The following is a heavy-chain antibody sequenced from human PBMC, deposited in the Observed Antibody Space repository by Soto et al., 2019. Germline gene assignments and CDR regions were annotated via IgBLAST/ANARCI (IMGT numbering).Heavy chain of an antibody. CDR3: AIIHSGYGYGPFHNWFDP. Sequence: XSVKVSFKASGYTFTSYGISLVRQTPGQGLEWMGWISAYNGNTNYAQKLQGRVTMTTDTSTSTAYMELRSLRSDDTPVYYCAIIHSGYGYGPFHNWFDPWGQGTLVTVSS. CDR1: GYTFTSYG. D-gene: IGHD5-18*01. CDR2: ISAYNGNT. J-gene: IGHJ5*02. V-gene: IGHV1-18*01.